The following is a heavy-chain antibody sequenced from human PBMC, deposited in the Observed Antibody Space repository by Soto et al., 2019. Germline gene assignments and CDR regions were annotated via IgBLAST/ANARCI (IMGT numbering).Heavy chain of an antibody. V-gene: IGHV3-23*01. J-gene: IGHJ6*02. D-gene: IGHD4-4*01. CDR3: AKLLHNSYYNVMDV. CDR1: GLTFSNSV. CDR2: IGPSGNT. Sequence: GGSLRLSCAASGLTFSNSVMRGVRQAPGQGLEWVSSIGPSGNTYYSDAVKGRFTISRDISKNTLFLQMDSLRAEDTATYYCAKLLHNSYYNVMDVWGQGTTVTVSS.